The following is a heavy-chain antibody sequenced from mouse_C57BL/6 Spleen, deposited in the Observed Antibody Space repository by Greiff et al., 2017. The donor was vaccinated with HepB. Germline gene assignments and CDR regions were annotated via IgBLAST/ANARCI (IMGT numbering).Heavy chain of an antibody. CDR1: GFTFSSYA. J-gene: IGHJ3*01. Sequence: EVQLVESGGGLVKPGGSLKLSCAASGFTFSSYAMSWVRQTPEKRLEWVATISDGGSYTYYPDNVKGRFTISRDNAKNNLYLQMSHLKSEDTAMYYCARVGGYGGFAYWGQGTLVTVSA. CDR2: ISDGGSYT. V-gene: IGHV5-4*01. CDR3: ARVGGYGGFAY. D-gene: IGHD2-2*01.